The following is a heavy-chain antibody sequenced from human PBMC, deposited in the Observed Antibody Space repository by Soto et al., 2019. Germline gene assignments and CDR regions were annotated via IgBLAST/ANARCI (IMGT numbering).Heavy chain of an antibody. Sequence: QVQLQESGPGLVKASQTLSLTCTVSGGSVNNNDYYWSWIRQPPGKGLEWIGNMHYSGSTGYNPSLSIRVSMSVDTSKNHFSLKMNSVTPADTAVYYCARDSGSGSLWGQGTLVTVSS. CDR1: GGSVNNNDYY. D-gene: IGHD1-26*01. V-gene: IGHV4-30-4*01. CDR2: MHYSGST. CDR3: ARDSGSGSL. J-gene: IGHJ1*01.